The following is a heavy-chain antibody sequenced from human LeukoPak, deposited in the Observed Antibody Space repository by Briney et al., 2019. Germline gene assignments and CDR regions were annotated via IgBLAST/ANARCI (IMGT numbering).Heavy chain of an antibody. D-gene: IGHD3-10*01. J-gene: IGHJ5*02. V-gene: IGHV3-7*01. CDR3: ARDSLVRGVNWFDP. CDR1: GFTFSSYG. CDR2: IKKDGSEK. Sequence: PGGSLRLSCAASGFTFSSYGMSWVRQAPGKGLEWVANIKKDGSEKYYVDSVKGRFTISRDNAKTSLYLQMNSLRAEDTAVYYCARDSLVRGVNWFDPWGQGTLVTVSS.